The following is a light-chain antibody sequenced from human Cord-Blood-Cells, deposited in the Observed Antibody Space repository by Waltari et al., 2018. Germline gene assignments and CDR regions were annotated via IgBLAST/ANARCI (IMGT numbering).Light chain of an antibody. V-gene: IGKV4-1*01. J-gene: IGKJ1*01. Sequence: IMMTQSPDSLAVSLGERANINCKSSQSVLYSSNNKNYLAWYQQKPGQPPKLLIYWASTRESGVPDRFSGSGSGTDFTLTISSLQAEDVAVYYCQQYYSTPWTFGQGTKVEIK. CDR1: QSVLYSSNNKNY. CDR3: QQYYSTPWT. CDR2: WAS.